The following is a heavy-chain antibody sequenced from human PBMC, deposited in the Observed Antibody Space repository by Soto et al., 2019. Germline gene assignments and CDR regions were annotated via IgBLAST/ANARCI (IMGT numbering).Heavy chain of an antibody. D-gene: IGHD3-3*01. Sequence: ASVKVSCKASGYTFTSYGISWVRQAPGQGLEWMGWISAYNGNTNYAQKLQGRATMTTDTSTSTAYMELRSLRSDDTAVYYCARTGAPGGYYDFWSGYFGPDAFDIWGQGTMVTVSS. CDR1: GYTFTSYG. CDR2: ISAYNGNT. CDR3: ARTGAPGGYYDFWSGYFGPDAFDI. V-gene: IGHV1-18*01. J-gene: IGHJ3*02.